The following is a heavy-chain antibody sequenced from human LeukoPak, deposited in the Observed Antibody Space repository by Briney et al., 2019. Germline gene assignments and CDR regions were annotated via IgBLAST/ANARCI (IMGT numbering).Heavy chain of an antibody. CDR3: ATLTVRGVINI. D-gene: IGHD3-10*01. CDR2: IQSKTDGGTT. V-gene: IGHV3-15*01. J-gene: IGHJ4*02. CDR1: GFTFSNTW. Sequence: GGALRLSCAASGFTFSNTWMNWVRQAPGKGLEWVGRIQSKTDGGTTEYAAPVKGRFTISRDDSKTTLYLQMNSLKTEDTAVYYCATLTVRGVINIWGQGTLVTVSS.